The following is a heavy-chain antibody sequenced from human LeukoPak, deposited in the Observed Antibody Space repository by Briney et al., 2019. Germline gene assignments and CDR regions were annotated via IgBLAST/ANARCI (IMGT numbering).Heavy chain of an antibody. Sequence: ASVKVSCKASGGTFSSYAISWVRQAPGQGLEWMGGIIPIFGTANYAQKFQGRVTITTDESTSTAYMELSSLRSEDTAVYYCAAATGHDSSGGPGYWGQGTLVTVSS. CDR1: GGTFSSYA. CDR2: IIPIFGTA. J-gene: IGHJ4*02. CDR3: AAATGHDSSGGPGY. V-gene: IGHV1-69*05. D-gene: IGHD3-22*01.